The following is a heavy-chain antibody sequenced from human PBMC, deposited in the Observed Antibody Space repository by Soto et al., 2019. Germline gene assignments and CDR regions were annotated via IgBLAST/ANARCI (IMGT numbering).Heavy chain of an antibody. Sequence: EVQLVESGGGLVQPGGSLRLSCAASGFAFSNFWMSWVRQAPGKGLQWVAIIQQDGSEKYYVDSVKGRFTISRDNAKNSLYLQMNSLRAEDTAVYYCAKVRRWEDYFDYWGQGTLVTVSS. V-gene: IGHV3-7*02. CDR1: GFAFSNFW. J-gene: IGHJ4*02. CDR3: AKVRRWEDYFDY. D-gene: IGHD1-26*01. CDR2: IQQDGSEK.